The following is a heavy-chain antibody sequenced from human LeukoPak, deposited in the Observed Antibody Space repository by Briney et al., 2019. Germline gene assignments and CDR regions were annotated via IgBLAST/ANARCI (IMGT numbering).Heavy chain of an antibody. CDR3: ARDFTMVRGAVYWYYYGMDV. V-gene: IGHV3-48*03. CDR2: ISGGDAPI. CDR1: GFSFSTYD. J-gene: IGHJ6*02. Sequence: PGGSLRLSCAASGFSFSTYDMNWVRQAPGKGPEWISYISGGDAPIYYRESVRGRFTISRDNAKNLLYLDMNSLRAEDTAVYYCARDFTMVRGAVYWYYYGMDVWGQGTTVTVSS. D-gene: IGHD3-10*01.